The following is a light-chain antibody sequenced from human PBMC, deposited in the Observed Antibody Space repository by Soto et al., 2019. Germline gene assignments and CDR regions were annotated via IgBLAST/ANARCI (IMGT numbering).Light chain of an antibody. J-gene: IGLJ2*01. V-gene: IGLV2-8*01. Sequence: QSALTQPPSASGSPGQSVTISCTGTSSDVGGYNLVSWYQQHPGKAPKLMIYEVSKRPSGVPDRFSGSKSANTASLTVSGLQAEDEADYYCSSSAGTDVVFGGGTKLTVL. CDR3: SSSAGTDVV. CDR1: SSDVGGYNL. CDR2: EVS.